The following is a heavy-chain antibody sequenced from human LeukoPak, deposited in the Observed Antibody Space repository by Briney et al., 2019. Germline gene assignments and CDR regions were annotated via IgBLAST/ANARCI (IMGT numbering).Heavy chain of an antibody. V-gene: IGHV5-51*01. J-gene: IGHJ4*02. D-gene: IGHD6-19*01. CDR3: ARRYSSGWSFEY. CDR2: IYPGDSHT. Sequence: GESPKISCEGSGYSFPNYWITWVRQMPGKGLEWVGVIYPGDSHTRYSPSFQGQVTISADKSTNTAYLQWARLKASDTAIYYCARRYSSGWSFEYWGQGTLVTVSS. CDR1: GYSFPNYW.